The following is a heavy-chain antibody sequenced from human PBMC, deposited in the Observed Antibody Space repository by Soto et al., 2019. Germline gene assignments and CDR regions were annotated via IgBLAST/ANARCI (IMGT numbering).Heavy chain of an antibody. CDR2: ISSSSSTI. V-gene: IGHV3-48*01. J-gene: IGHJ4*02. CDR3: ARSHIVPRLFMYPYDY. D-gene: IGHD5-12*01. CDR1: GFTFSSYS. Sequence: AGGSLRLSCAASGFTFSSYSMNWVRQAPGKGLEWVSYISSSSSTIYYADSVKGRFTISRDNAKNSLYLQMNSLRAEDTAVYYCARSHIVPRLFMYPYDYWGQGTLVTVSS.